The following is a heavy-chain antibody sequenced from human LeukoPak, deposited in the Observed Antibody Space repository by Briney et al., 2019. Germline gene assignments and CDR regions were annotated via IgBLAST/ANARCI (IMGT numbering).Heavy chain of an antibody. CDR1: GGSISSYY. V-gene: IGHV4-59*01. CDR3: ALSEVVVPAAMAY. Sequence: SETLSLTCTVSGGSISSYYWSWIRQPPGKGLEWIGYIYYSGSTNYNPSLKSRVTISVDTSKNQFSLKLSSVTAADTAVYYCALSEVVVPAAMAYWGQGTLVTVSS. CDR2: IYYSGST. J-gene: IGHJ4*02. D-gene: IGHD2-2*01.